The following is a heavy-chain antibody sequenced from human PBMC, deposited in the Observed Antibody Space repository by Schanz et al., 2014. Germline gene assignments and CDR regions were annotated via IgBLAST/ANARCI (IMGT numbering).Heavy chain of an antibody. CDR3: AGTYCSSTSCYTGYYYMDV. J-gene: IGHJ6*03. CDR2: ITGSGSKT. Sequence: EVQLLESGGTVVQPGGSLRVSCAASGFVFRTFAMYWVRQAPGKGLEWVSAITGSGSKTYYADSVKGRFTIARDNSKNTLYLQMKSLRVEDTAVYYCAGTYCSSTSCYTGYYYMDVWGKGTTVTVSS. CDR1: GFVFRTFA. V-gene: IGHV3-23*01. D-gene: IGHD2-2*02.